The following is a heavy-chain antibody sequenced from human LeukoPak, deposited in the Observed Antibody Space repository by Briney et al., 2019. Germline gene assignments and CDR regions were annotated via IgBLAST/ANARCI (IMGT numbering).Heavy chain of an antibody. Sequence: ASVKVSCKASGYTFTGYYMHWVRQAPGQGLEWMGWINPNSGGTNYAQKFQGWVTMTRDTSISTAYMELSRLRSDDTAVYYCARGGRYDSSGYYPNTRQNYYYYGMDVWGQGTTVTVSS. V-gene: IGHV1-2*04. CDR3: ARGGRYDSSGYYPNTRQNYYYYGMDV. CDR1: GYTFTGYY. D-gene: IGHD3-22*01. J-gene: IGHJ6*02. CDR2: INPNSGGT.